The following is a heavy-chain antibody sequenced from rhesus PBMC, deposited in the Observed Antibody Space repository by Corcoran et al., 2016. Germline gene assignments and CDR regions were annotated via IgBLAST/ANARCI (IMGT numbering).Heavy chain of an antibody. CDR3: ARLVAGSGLDA. CDR2: IHGGSGNT. Sequence: QVQLQESGPGLVKPSETLSLTCAVSVGSITSNYWRWFRPSPGKGREWFGYIHGGSGNTSYTPSLKSRVSFSRDTSKNQLSLSLSSVTAADTAVYSCARLVAGSGLDAWGQGVVVTVSS. D-gene: IGHD6-37*01. V-gene: IGHV4-147*01. J-gene: IGHJ6*01. CDR1: VGSITSNY.